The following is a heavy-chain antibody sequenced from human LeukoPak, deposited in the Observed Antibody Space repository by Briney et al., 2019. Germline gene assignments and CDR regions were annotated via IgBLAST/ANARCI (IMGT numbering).Heavy chain of an antibody. CDR1: GGSFSGYY. D-gene: IGHD6-19*01. J-gene: IGHJ4*02. CDR3: ARARGAVAIDY. Sequence: SETLSLTCAVYGGSFSGYYWSWIRQPPGKGLEWIGEINHSGSTNYNPSLKSRVTISVDTSKNQFSLKLRSVTAADTAVYYCARARGAVAIDYWGQGTLVTVSS. CDR2: INHSGST. V-gene: IGHV4-34*01.